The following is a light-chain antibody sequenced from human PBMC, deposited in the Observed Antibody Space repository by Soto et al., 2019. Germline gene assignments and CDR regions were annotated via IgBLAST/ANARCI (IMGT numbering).Light chain of an antibody. CDR3: QNYNSYSEA. J-gene: IGKJ1*01. V-gene: IGKV1-5*03. Sequence: DIQMTQSPSTLSGSVGDRVTITCRASQTISSWLAWYQQKPGKAPKLLIYKASTLKSGVPSRFSGSGSGTEFTLTISSLQPDDFATYYCQNYNSYSEAFGQGIKVERK. CDR1: QTISSW. CDR2: KAS.